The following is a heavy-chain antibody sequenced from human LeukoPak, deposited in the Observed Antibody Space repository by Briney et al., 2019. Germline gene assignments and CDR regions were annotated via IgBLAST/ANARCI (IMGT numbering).Heavy chain of an antibody. CDR2: IYPNSGGT. CDR3: ARDLLVGAICEGGAFDI. J-gene: IGHJ3*02. V-gene: IGHV1-2*06. Sequence: GSVKVSCEASGYTFTGYYMHWVRQAPGQGVECMGRIYPNSGGTNYAQKFQSRVTVTRDTSISTAYMELSRLRSDDTAAYYCARDLLVGAICEGGAFDIWGQGTMVTVSS. CDR1: GYTFTGYY. D-gene: IGHD1-26*01.